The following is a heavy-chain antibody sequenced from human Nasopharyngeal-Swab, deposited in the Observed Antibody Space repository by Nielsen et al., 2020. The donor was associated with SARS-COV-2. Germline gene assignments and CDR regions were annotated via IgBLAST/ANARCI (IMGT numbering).Heavy chain of an antibody. Sequence: SETLSLTCTVSGGSISSGGHYWTWIRQYPGRGLEWLGYIYHSGSTYFKPSLRSRLTISIDTSKNQFSLKLSSVTAADTAVYYCARALSLRGPDYWGQGTLVTVSS. CDR1: GGSISSGGHY. CDR3: ARALSLRGPDY. CDR2: IYHSGST. J-gene: IGHJ4*02. D-gene: IGHD2/OR15-2a*01. V-gene: IGHV4-31*03.